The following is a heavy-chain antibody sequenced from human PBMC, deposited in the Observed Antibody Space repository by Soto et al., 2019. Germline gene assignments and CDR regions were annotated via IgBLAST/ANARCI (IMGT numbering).Heavy chain of an antibody. D-gene: IGHD2-8*01. CDR3: ARDGPRYCTNGVCYFYYFDY. CDR1: GFTFSSYG. CDR2: IWYDGSNK. V-gene: IGHV3-33*01. Sequence: GGSLRLSCAASGFTFSSYGMHWVRQAPGKGLEWVAVIWYDGSNKYYADSVKGRFTISRDNSKNTLYLQMNSLRAEDTAVYYCARDGPRYCTNGVCYFYYFDYWGQGTLVTVSS. J-gene: IGHJ4*02.